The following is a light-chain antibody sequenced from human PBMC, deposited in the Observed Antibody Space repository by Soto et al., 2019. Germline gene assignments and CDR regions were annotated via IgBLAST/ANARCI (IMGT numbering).Light chain of an antibody. CDR3: QQYYSTPQT. J-gene: IGKJ1*01. CDR1: QSVLFSSNNKNF. Sequence: DIVMTQSPDSLAVSLGERATINCKSSQSVLFSSNNKNFLAWYQQKPGQPPELLIYWASTRESGIPDRFSGSGSGTDFTLTNSSLQAEDVAVYYCQQYYSTPQTFGQGTKVEIK. V-gene: IGKV4-1*01. CDR2: WAS.